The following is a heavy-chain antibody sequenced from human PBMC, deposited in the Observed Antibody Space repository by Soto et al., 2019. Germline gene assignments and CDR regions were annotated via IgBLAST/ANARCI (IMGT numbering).Heavy chain of an antibody. D-gene: IGHD2-8*02. CDR3: ARDYTGRAYFDH. Sequence: ASVKVSCKASGYTFINYGISWVRQAPGQGLEWLGWINTYSDRTNYAQEFQGRVSMTTEKYTSTVYMELRSLRSGETALYYCARDYTGRAYFDHWGKGSMVTVSX. V-gene: IGHV1-18*04. CDR1: GYTFINYG. CDR2: INTYSDRT. J-gene: IGHJ4*02.